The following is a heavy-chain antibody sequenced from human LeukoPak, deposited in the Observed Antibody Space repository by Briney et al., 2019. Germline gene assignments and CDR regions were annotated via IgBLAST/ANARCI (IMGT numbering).Heavy chain of an antibody. D-gene: IGHD6-19*01. CDR2: ISWDGGST. CDR1: GFTFDDYA. Sequence: GGSLRLSCAASGFTFDDYAMHWVRQAPGKGLEWVSLISWDGGSTYYADSVKGRFTISRDNSKNSLYLQMNSLGAEDTALYYCAKDGAVAGPYYFDYWGQGTLVTVSS. V-gene: IGHV3-43D*03. CDR3: AKDGAVAGPYYFDY. J-gene: IGHJ4*02.